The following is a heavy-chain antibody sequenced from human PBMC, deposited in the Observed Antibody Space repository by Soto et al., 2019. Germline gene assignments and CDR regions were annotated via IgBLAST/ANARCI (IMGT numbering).Heavy chain of an antibody. V-gene: IGHV1-3*01. Sequence: ASVKVSCKAPGYTFTSYAMHWVRQAPGQRIERMGWINAGNGNTKYSQKFQGRVTITRDTSASTAYMELSSLRSEDTDGYYCARILTTKWPLLVYLLYWRQGTLVTVSS. J-gene: IGHJ4*02. CDR3: ARILTTKWPLLVYLLY. CDR2: INAGNGNT. D-gene: IGHD4-4*01. CDR1: GYTFTSYA.